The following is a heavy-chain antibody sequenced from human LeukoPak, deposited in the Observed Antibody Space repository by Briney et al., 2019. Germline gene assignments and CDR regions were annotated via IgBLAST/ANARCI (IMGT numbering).Heavy chain of an antibody. Sequence: GGSLRLSCAASGFTFSSYAMHWVRQAPGKGLEWVAVISYDGSNKYYADSVKGRFTISRDNSKNTLYLQMNSLRAEDTAVYYCAKKLQDRLDPWGQGTLVTVSS. D-gene: IGHD4-23*01. J-gene: IGHJ5*02. V-gene: IGHV3-30*18. CDR2: ISYDGSNK. CDR1: GFTFSSYA. CDR3: AKKLQDRLDP.